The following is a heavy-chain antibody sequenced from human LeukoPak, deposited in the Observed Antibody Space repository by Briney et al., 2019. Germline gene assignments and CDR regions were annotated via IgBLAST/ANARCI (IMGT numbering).Heavy chain of an antibody. J-gene: IGHJ5*02. CDR2: INPNSGGT. CDR1: GYTFTGYY. D-gene: IGHD2-2*01. Sequence: ASVKVSCTASGYTFTGYYMHWVRQAPGQGLEWMGWINPNSGGTNYAQKFQGRVTMTRDTSISTAYMELSRLRSDDTAVYYCARAAVVPAAISEWFDPWGQGTLVTVSS. V-gene: IGHV1-2*02. CDR3: ARAAVVPAAISEWFDP.